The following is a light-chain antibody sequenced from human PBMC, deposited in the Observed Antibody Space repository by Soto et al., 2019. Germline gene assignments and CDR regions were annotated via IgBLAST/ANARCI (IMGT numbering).Light chain of an antibody. CDR1: SSDVGDYNY. Sequence: QSALTQPASVSGSPGQSITISCTGTSSDVGDYNYVSWYQQHPGKATKLMIYDVSNRPSGVSNRFSGSKSGSTASLTISGLQAEDEADYYCSSYTSSTTRVFGTGTKLTVL. J-gene: IGLJ1*01. V-gene: IGLV2-14*01. CDR2: DVS. CDR3: SSYTSSTTRV.